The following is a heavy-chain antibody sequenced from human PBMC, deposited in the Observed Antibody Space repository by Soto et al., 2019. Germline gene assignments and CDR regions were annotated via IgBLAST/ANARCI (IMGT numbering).Heavy chain of an antibody. J-gene: IGHJ4*02. CDR2: INTGSSNT. V-gene: IGHV1-3*04. CDR1: GYTFTSYG. D-gene: IGHD3-9*01. CDR3: AKALPTTGYIYFYQ. Sequence: QVDLVQSGAEVKEPGASVRISCEASGYTFTSYGIHWVRQAPGQRLEWMGWINTGSSNTRYSPEFQARVTITRDTTASTGYKEPNSLRSEDTGVYYCAKALPTTGYIYFYQWGQGNLVTVSS.